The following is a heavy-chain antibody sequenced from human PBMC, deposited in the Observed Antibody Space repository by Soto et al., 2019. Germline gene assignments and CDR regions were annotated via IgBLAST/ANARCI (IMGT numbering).Heavy chain of an antibody. Sequence: PGGSLRLSCAASGFAFSTYAMTWVRQAPGKGLEWVSVISGSGGSSYYADSVKGRFTISRDNSKNTLFLQMNGLRAEDTAVYYCAKATQTPAAGSYDSYKYGMDVWGQGTTVTVSS. CDR2: ISGSGGSS. J-gene: IGHJ6*02. CDR1: GFAFSTYA. V-gene: IGHV3-23*01. D-gene: IGHD6-13*01. CDR3: AKATQTPAAGSYDSYKYGMDV.